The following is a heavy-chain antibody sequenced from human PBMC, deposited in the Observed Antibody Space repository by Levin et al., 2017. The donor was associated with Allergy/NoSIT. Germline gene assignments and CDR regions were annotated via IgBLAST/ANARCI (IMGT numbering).Heavy chain of an antibody. CDR1: GFSFGDFA. V-gene: IGHV3-23*01. J-gene: IGHJ3*01. Sequence: QRGESLKISCAASGFSFGDFAMAWVRQAPGKGLEWVSVITGTGGNTYYGDSVKGRFTVSRDNSKNTLYLELNSLRAEDTAIYYCAKKQGGTTGFSFDVWGQGTMVTVSS. CDR2: ITGTGGNT. CDR3: AKKQGGTTGFSFDV. D-gene: IGHD1-14*01.